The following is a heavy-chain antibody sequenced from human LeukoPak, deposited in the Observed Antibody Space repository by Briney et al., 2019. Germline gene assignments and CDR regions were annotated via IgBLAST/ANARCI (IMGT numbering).Heavy chain of an antibody. CDR1: GFTFSSYA. CDR3: AKDQSYYNWFDP. D-gene: IGHD3-10*01. J-gene: IGHJ5*02. CDR2: IDANGVAT. Sequence: PGGSLRLSCAASGFTFSSYAMTWVRQAPGKGLEWDSSIDANGVATFYAESVKGRFSISRDNAKNTVGLQMHSLTAEDTAVYYCAKDQSYYNWFDPWGQGTLVTVSS. V-gene: IGHV3-23*01.